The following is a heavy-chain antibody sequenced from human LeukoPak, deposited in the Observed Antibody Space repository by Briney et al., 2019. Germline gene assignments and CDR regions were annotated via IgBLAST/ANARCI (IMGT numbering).Heavy chain of an antibody. J-gene: IGHJ4*02. CDR2: ISGSGGST. CDR1: GSTFSTYV. V-gene: IGHV3-23*01. D-gene: IGHD1-1*01. CDR3: AKGNWRYFDY. Sequence: GGSLRLSCAASGSTFSTYVMSWVRQAPGKGLEWVSAISGSGGSTYYADSVKGRFTISRDNSKNTLYLQMNSLGADDTAVYYCAKGNWRYFDYWGQGTLVTVSS.